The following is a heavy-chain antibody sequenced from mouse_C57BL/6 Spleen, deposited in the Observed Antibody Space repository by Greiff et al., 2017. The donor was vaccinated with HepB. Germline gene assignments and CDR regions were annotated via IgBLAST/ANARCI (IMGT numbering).Heavy chain of an antibody. CDR1: GYTFTSYW. J-gene: IGHJ3*01. CDR3: AERGDYEGAWFAY. D-gene: IGHD2-4*01. CDR2: IDPNGGGT. Sequence: QVQLQQPGAELVKPGASVKLSCKASGYTFTSYWMHWVKQRPGRGLEWIGRIDPNGGGTKYNEKFKSKATLTVDKPASTACMQLSGLTTEDSAVYYCAERGDYEGAWFAYWGQGTLVTVSA. V-gene: IGHV1-72*01.